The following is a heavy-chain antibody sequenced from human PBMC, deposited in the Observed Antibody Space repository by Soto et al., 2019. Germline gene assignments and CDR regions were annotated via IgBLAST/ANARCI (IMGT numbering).Heavy chain of an antibody. V-gene: IGHV3-15*07. D-gene: IGHD2-15*01. CDR3: TTGSVEGV. CDR1: GLPISNAW. J-gene: IGHJ6*02. CDR2: IKTKSAGGPT. Sequence: ESGGGFIQPGGSLRLSCAASGLPISNAWMNWVRQAPGKGLEWVGRIKTKSAGGPTDYAAAVKGRFTVSRDDSKNTLYLQMNSLKTEDTAVYYCTTGSVEGVWGQGTTVTVSS.